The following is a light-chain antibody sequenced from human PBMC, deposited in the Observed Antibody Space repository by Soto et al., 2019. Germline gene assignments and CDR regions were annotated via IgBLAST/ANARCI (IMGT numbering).Light chain of an antibody. CDR1: QSVRSNY. Sequence: IVLTQSPGTLSLSPGERATLSCRASQSVRSNYLAWYQQKPGQAPRLLIYGASNRATGSPDRFSGSGYVRDFTLTISRLEPEDFAVYYCQQLGTFGQGTKVEIK. CDR2: GAS. CDR3: QQLGT. V-gene: IGKV3-20*01. J-gene: IGKJ1*01.